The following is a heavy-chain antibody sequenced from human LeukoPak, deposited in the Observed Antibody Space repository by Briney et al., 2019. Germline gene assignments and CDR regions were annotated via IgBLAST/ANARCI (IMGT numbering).Heavy chain of an antibody. D-gene: IGHD6-13*01. V-gene: IGHV3-48*04. CDR2: ISSRSSTI. CDR1: GLTFSSYS. J-gene: IGHJ5*02. CDR3: ARVPDIAAAGNWFDP. Sequence: GGSLRLSCAASGLTFSSYSMNWVRQAPGKGLEWVSYISSRSSTIYYGDSVEGRFTISRDNAKNSLYLQMNSLRAEDTAVYYCARVPDIAAAGNWFDPWGQGALVTVSS.